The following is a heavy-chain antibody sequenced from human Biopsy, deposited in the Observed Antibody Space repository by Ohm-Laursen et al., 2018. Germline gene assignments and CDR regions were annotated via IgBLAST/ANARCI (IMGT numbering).Heavy chain of an antibody. D-gene: IGHD3-10*01. J-gene: IGHJ2*01. V-gene: IGHV3-9*01. Sequence: SLRLSCSASGFTLEGYAMHRVRQVPGKGLEWVSGISWNSGSIGYADSVKGRFTISRDNAKNSLYLQMNSLRVEDTAFYYCANSGGSGSYSHLWGRGTLVTVSS. CDR2: ISWNSGSI. CDR3: ANSGGSGSYSHL. CDR1: GFTLEGYA.